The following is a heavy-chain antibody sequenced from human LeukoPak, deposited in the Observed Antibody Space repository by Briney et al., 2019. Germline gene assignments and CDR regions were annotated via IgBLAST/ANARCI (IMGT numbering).Heavy chain of an antibody. V-gene: IGHV4-34*01. Sequence: PAETLSLTCAVYGGSFSGYYWSWIRQPPGKGLEWIGEINHSGSTNYNPSLKSRVTISVDTSKNQFSLKLSSVTAADTAVYYCARFWGQDENAEYFQHWGQGTLVTVSS. CDR1: GGSFSGYY. J-gene: IGHJ1*01. CDR2: INHSGST. D-gene: IGHD3-16*01. CDR3: ARFWGQDENAEYFQH.